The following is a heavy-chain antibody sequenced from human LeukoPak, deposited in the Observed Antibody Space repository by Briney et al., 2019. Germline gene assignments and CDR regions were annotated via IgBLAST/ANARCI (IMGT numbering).Heavy chain of an antibody. Sequence: GGSLRLSCAASGFTFSSYWMSWVRQAPGKGLEWVANIKQDGSEKYYVDSVKGRFTISRDNAKNSLYLQMNSLRAEDTAVYYCAKTGTYCSSTSCLHSAFFFDYWGQGTLVTVSS. V-gene: IGHV3-7*01. D-gene: IGHD2-2*01. CDR3: AKTGTYCSSTSCLHSAFFFDY. J-gene: IGHJ4*02. CDR1: GFTFSSYW. CDR2: IKQDGSEK.